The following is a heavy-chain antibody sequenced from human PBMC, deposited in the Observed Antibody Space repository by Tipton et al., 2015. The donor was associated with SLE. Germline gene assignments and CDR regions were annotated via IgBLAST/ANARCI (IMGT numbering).Heavy chain of an antibody. J-gene: IGHJ5*02. CDR1: GGSISSSSYY. V-gene: IGHV4-39*07. Sequence: TLSLTCTVSGGSISSSSYYWGWIRPPPGKGLEWIGGIYYSGSTYYNPSLKSRVTISVDTSKNQFSLKLSSVTAADTAVYYCARPIIAVAGPFDPWGQGTLVTVSS. D-gene: IGHD6-19*01. CDR3: ARPIIAVAGPFDP. CDR2: IYYSGST.